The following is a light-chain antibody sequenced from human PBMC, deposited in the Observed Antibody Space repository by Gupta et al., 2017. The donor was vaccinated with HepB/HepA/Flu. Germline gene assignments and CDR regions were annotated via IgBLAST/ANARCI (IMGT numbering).Light chain of an antibody. Sequence: QSAPTQPPSASGSPGQSVTISCTGTSSDIGAYNLVSWYQQHPGKAPKLIIYDVFQRPSGVPDRFSGSKSGNTASLTVSGLQAEDEADYYCFSYAGNDKWVFGGGTKVTVL. V-gene: IGLV2-8*01. CDR1: SSDIGAYNL. CDR2: DVF. J-gene: IGLJ1*01. CDR3: FSYAGNDKWV.